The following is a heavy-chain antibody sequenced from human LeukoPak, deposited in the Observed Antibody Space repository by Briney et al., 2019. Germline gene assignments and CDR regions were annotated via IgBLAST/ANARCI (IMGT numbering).Heavy chain of an antibody. Sequence: SETLSLTCAVYGDSFSGYYWTWIRQPPGKGLEWIGEINHSGSTNYNPSLKSRVTMSVDTSKNQFSLKLSSVTAADTAVYYCARDKGGWYRDAFDIWGQGTMVTVSS. D-gene: IGHD6-19*01. J-gene: IGHJ3*02. CDR1: GDSFSGYY. V-gene: IGHV4-34*10. CDR2: INHSGST. CDR3: ARDKGGWYRDAFDI.